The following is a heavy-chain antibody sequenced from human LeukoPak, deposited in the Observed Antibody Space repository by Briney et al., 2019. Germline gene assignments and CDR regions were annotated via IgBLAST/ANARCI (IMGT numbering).Heavy chain of an antibody. D-gene: IGHD1-26*01. J-gene: IGHJ4*02. CDR1: GFTFSTYW. V-gene: IGHV3-7*01. CDR3: ARDKIVGATHFDY. CDR2: IQQDGSEK. Sequence: GGSLRLSYAASGFTFSTYWMSWVRQAPGKGLEWVTNIQQDGSEKYYVDSVKGRFTISRDNAKNSLYLQMNSLRAEDTAVYYCARDKIVGATHFDYWGQGTLVTVSS.